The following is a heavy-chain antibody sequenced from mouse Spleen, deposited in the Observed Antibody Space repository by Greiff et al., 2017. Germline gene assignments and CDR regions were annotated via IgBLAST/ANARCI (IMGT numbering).Heavy chain of an antibody. V-gene: IGHV1-15*01. CDR1: GYTFTDYE. CDR2: IDPETGGT. CDR3: TSSGLGDY. J-gene: IGHJ2*01. D-gene: IGHD3-1*01. Sequence: VKLQESGAELVRPGASVSLSCKVSGYTFTDYEMHWVKQTPVHGLEWIGAIDPETGGTAYNQKFKGKAKLTADKSSSTAYMELRSLTSEDSAVYYCTSSGLGDYWGQGTTLTVSS.